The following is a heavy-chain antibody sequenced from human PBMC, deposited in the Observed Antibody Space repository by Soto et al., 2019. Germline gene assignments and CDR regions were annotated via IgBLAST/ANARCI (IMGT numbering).Heavy chain of an antibody. V-gene: IGHV4-30-4*01. CDR2: IYYSGST. CDR1: GGSISSGDYY. D-gene: IGHD2-15*01. CDR3: ASPLGYCSGGSCYGALN. J-gene: IGHJ4*02. Sequence: SETLSLTCTVSGGSISSGDYYWSWIRQPPGKGQEWIGYIYYSGSTYYNQSLKSRVTISVDTSKNQLSLKLSSVTAADTAVYYCASPLGYCSGGSCYGALNWGQGTLVTVSS.